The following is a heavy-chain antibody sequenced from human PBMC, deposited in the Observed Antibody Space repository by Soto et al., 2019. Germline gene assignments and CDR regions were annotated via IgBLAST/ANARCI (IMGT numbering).Heavy chain of an antibody. J-gene: IGHJ4*01. CDR1: GFTVSSNY. CDR3: ARMKYQLLTFDD. D-gene: IGHD2-2*01. CDR2: IYSGGST. V-gene: IGHV3-53*01. Sequence: GGSLRLSCAASGFTVSSNYMSWVRQAPGKGLEWVSVIYSGGSTYYADSVKGRFTISRDNSKNTLYLQMNSLRTEDTALYYCARMKYQLLTFDDWGQGTLVTVSS.